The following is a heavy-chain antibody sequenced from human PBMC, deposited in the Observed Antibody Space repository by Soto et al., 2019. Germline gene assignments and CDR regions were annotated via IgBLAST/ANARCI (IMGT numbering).Heavy chain of an antibody. J-gene: IGHJ4*02. CDR2: TYYRSKWYN. D-gene: IGHD3-9*01. CDR3: AREKDHYDILTGLDY. V-gene: IGHV6-1*01. CDR1: GYSVSSNSAA. Sequence: SQTLSLTCAISGYSVSSNSAAWNWIRQSPSRGLEWLGRTYYRSKWYNDYAVSVKSRITINPDTSKNQFSLQLNSVTPEDTAVYYCAREKDHYDILTGLDYWGQGTLVTVSS.